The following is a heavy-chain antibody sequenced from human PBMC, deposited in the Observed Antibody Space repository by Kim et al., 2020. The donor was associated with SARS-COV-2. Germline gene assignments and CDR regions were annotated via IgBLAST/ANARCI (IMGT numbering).Heavy chain of an antibody. D-gene: IGHD3-10*02. Sequence: GGSLRLSCAASGITFNIHYMRWVRQAPGKGLQWVSFIAGGGGITDYADSVKGRFTVSRDNAKNSVHLQMNSLRAEDTAIYYCSTLHFYVREHWGQGTLVTV. J-gene: IGHJ1*01. V-gene: IGHV3-11*01. CDR3: STLHFYVREH. CDR2: IAGGGGIT. CDR1: GITFNIHY.